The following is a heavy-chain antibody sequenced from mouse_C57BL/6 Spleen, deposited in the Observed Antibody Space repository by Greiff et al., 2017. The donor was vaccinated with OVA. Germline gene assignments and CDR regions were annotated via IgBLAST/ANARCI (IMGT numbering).Heavy chain of an antibody. CDR2: IYPGDGDT. Sequence: QVQLQQSGPQLVKPGASVKISCKASGYAFSSSWMNWVKQRPGKGLEWIGRIYPGDGDTNYNGKFKGKATLNADKSSSTAYMQLSSMTSEDSAVDFCARTHYSNDVTFDYWGKGTTLTVSA. V-gene: IGHV1-82*01. CDR3: ARTHYSNDVTFDY. CDR1: GYAFSSSW. J-gene: IGHJ2*01. D-gene: IGHD2-12*01.